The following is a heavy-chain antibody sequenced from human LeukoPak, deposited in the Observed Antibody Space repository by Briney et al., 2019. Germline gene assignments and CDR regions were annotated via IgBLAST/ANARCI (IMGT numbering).Heavy chain of an antibody. CDR2: IYHSGST. J-gene: IGHJ1*01. CDR1: GGSISSGGYS. V-gene: IGHV4-30-2*01. CDR3: AREDGSSLN. Sequence: SETLSLTCAVSGGSISSGGYSWSWIRQPPGKGLEWIGYIYHSGSTYYNPSLKSRVTISVDRSKNQFSLKLSSVTAADTAVYYCAREDGSSLNWGQGTLVTVSS. D-gene: IGHD6-13*01.